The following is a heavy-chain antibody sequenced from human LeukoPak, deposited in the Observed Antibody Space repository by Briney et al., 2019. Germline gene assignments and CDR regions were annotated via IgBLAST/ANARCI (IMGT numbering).Heavy chain of an antibody. CDR2: INHSGST. V-gene: IGHV4-34*01. J-gene: IGHJ6*03. CDR1: GGSFSGYY. D-gene: IGHD3-10*01. CDR3: ARRSGSGNPYYYYYYMDV. Sequence: PSETLSLTCAVYGGSFSGYYWSWIRQPPGKGLEWIGEINHSGSTNYNPSLKSRVTISVDTSKNQFSLKLSSVTAADTALYYCARRSGSGNPYYYYYYMDVWGKGTTVTISS.